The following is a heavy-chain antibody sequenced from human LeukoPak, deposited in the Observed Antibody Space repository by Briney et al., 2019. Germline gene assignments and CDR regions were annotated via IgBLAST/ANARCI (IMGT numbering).Heavy chain of an antibody. V-gene: IGHV1-2*02. J-gene: IGHJ4*02. CDR1: GYTFTGYY. CDR2: ISPNSGGT. Sequence: ASVKVSCKASGYTFTGYYMHWVRQAPGQGLEWMGWISPNSGGTNYAQKFQGRVTMTRDTSISTAYMELSRLRSDDTAVYYCARARTMATINSLRYWGQGTLVTVSS. D-gene: IGHD5-24*01. CDR3: ARARTMATINSLRY.